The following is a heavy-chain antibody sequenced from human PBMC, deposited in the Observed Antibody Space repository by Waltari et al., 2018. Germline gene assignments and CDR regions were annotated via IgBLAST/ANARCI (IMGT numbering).Heavy chain of an antibody. CDR3: ARRGDFKDWFDS. CDR1: GDTFRNFG. V-gene: IGHV1-69*12. J-gene: IGHJ5*01. D-gene: IGHD3-16*01. Sequence: QVLLVQSGSEVRKPGSSVKVSCKASGDTFRNFGFNWVRQAPGQGLEWMGGTIPIFGRTNYAQRFKGSVTVSADESTRTAYMELNNLTSDDTAIYFCARRGDFKDWFDSWGQGTLVIVSS. CDR2: TIPIFGRT.